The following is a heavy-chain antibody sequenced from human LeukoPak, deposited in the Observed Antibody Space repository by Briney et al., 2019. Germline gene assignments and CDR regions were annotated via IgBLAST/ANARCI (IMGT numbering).Heavy chain of an antibody. Sequence: PGGSLRLSCAASGFNLDDYGMSRVRQGPGKGLEWVAGTNWNGGSTGYADSVKGRFTISRDNAMKFLYLQMNSLRVEDTAVYYCARDPAVVSPVDFYDYWGQGTLVTVSS. CDR3: ARDPAVVSPVDFYDY. D-gene: IGHD4-23*01. CDR2: TNWNGGST. V-gene: IGHV3-20*04. CDR1: GFNLDDYG. J-gene: IGHJ4*02.